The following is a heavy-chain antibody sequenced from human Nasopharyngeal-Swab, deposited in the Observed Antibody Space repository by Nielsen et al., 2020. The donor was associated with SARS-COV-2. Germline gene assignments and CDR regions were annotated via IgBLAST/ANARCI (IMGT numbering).Heavy chain of an antibody. D-gene: IGHD3-22*01. V-gene: IGHV3-7*03. CDR2: IKQDGSEM. CDR3: ARVGYYDSSGYYLFDY. J-gene: IGHJ4*02. CDR1: GFIFSNYW. Sequence: GGSLRLSCAASGFIFSNYWMTWVRQAPGKGLEWVANIKQDGSEMYYVDSVKGRFTISRDNAKNSLYLQMNSLRAEDTALYYCARVGYYDSSGYYLFDYWGQGTLVTVSS.